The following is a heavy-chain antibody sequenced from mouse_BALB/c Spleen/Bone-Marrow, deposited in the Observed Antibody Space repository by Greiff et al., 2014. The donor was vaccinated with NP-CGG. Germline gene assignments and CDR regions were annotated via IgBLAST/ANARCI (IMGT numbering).Heavy chain of an antibody. Sequence: VQVVESGAELVRPGTSVKVSCKASGYAFTNYLIEWVKQRPGQGLEWIGVINPGSGGTNYNEKFKGKATLTADKSSSTAYMQLSSLTSDDSAVYFCARRITTARAMDYWGQGTSVTVSS. D-gene: IGHD1-2*01. CDR3: ARRITTARAMDY. CDR1: GYAFTNYL. V-gene: IGHV1-54*01. J-gene: IGHJ4*01. CDR2: INPGSGGT.